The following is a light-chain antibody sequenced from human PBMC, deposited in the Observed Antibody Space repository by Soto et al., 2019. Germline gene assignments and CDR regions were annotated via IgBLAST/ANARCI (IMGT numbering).Light chain of an antibody. CDR2: DAS. J-gene: IGKJ4*01. V-gene: IGKV1-33*01. CDR1: QDIKNY. Sequence: DIQMTQSPSSLSASVGDRVTITRQASQDIKNYLNWYQQTSGKAPKILIYDASDLETGVPSRFSGSGSGTDFTFTINSLQPEDIATYYCQQYDNLPLTFGGGTKVDIK. CDR3: QQYDNLPLT.